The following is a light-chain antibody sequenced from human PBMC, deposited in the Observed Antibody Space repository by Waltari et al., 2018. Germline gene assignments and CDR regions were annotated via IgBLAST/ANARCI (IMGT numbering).Light chain of an antibody. J-gene: IGKJ1*01. V-gene: IGKV3-20*01. CDR3: QHYLRLPAT. Sequence: ELVLPQSPGTLSLSPGERATLSCRASQSVSTYLAWYQQKPGQAPRLLIYHASTRATGIPDRFSGSGSGTDFSLTISRLEPEDFAVYHCQHYLRLPATFGQGTKVEIK. CDR2: HAS. CDR1: QSVSTY.